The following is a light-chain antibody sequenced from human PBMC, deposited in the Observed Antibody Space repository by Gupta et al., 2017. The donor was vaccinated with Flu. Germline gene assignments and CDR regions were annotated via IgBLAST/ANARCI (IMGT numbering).Light chain of an antibody. Sequence: EIVLTQSPGTLSLSPGEGATLSCRASQTVSSSYLAWYQQKPGQAPRLLIYGASNRATGIPYRFGGSGSGTDFTLTISRLEPEDFAVYYCHQYVDSPGFGQGTKVEIK. CDR2: GAS. J-gene: IGKJ1*01. V-gene: IGKV3-20*01. CDR3: HQYVDSPG. CDR1: QTVSSSY.